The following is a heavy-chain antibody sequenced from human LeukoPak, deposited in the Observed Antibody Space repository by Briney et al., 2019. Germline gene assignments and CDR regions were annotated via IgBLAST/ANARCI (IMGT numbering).Heavy chain of an antibody. D-gene: IGHD2-8*01. CDR1: GFTFSSYA. CDR2: ISGSGGST. V-gene: IGHV3-23*01. J-gene: IGHJ1*01. CDR3: AKPYCTNGVCPEYFQH. Sequence: GGSLRLSCAASGFTFSSYAISWVRRAPGEGLEWVSAISGSGGSTYYADSVKGRFTISRDNSKNTLYLQMNSLRAEDTAVYYCAKPYCTNGVCPEYFQHWGQGTLVTVSS.